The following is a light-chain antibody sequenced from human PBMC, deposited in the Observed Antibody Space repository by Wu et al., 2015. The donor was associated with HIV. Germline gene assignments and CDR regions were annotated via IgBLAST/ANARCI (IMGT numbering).Light chain of an antibody. Sequence: EIVMTQSPATLSVSPGERVTLSCRASQSVASNLAWYQQKPGQAPRLLIYGASTRATGIPARFSGSGSGTHFTLTISSLQSEDFALYYCQQYNNWPPWTFGQGTKVEIK. J-gene: IGKJ1*01. V-gene: IGKV3-15*01. CDR3: QQYNNWPPWT. CDR1: QSVASN. CDR2: GAS.